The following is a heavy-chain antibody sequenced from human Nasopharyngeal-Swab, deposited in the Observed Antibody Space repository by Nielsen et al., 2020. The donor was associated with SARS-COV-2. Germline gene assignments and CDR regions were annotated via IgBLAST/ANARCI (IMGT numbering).Heavy chain of an antibody. D-gene: IGHD1-1*01. J-gene: IGHJ6*02. Sequence: ASVKVSCKASGYTFTGYYMHWVRQAPGQGLEWMGRINPNSGGTNYAQKFQGRVTMTRDTSISTAYMELSGLRSDDTAVYYCARDGTRYNWNDYYYYGMDVWGQGTTVTVSS. CDR3: ARDGTRYNWNDYYYYGMDV. V-gene: IGHV1-2*06. CDR1: GYTFTGYY. CDR2: INPNSGGT.